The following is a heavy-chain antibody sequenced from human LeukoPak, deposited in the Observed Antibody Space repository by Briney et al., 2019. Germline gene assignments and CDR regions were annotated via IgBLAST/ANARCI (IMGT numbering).Heavy chain of an antibody. D-gene: IGHD5-12*01. CDR3: AKEPRVATIEIFDY. J-gene: IGHJ4*02. CDR2: ISGGAAVT. V-gene: IGHV3-23*01. Sequence: GGSLRLFCAASGFTFSSYAMSWVRQAPGKGLEWVSSISGGAAVTYYADSVKGRFTISRDNSKNTVYLQMNSLRAEDTAVYYCAKEPRVATIEIFDYWGQGTLVTVSS. CDR1: GFTFSSYA.